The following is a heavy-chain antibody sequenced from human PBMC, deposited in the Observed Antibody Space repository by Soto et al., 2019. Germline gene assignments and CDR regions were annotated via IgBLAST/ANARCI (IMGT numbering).Heavy chain of an antibody. D-gene: IGHD4-4*01. Sequence: GGSLRLSCAASGFTFSSYAMSWVRQAPGKGLEWVSAISGSGGSTYYADSVKGRFTISRDNSKNTLYLQMNSLRAEDTAVYYCAKAFYSSYYYYMDVWGKGTTVTVSS. CDR2: ISGSGGST. J-gene: IGHJ6*03. V-gene: IGHV3-23*01. CDR3: AKAFYSSYYYYMDV. CDR1: GFTFSSYA.